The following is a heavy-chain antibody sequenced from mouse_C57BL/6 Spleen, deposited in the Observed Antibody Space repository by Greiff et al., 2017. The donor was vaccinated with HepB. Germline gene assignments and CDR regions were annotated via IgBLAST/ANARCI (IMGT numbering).Heavy chain of an antibody. J-gene: IGHJ4*01. D-gene: IGHD2-1*01. Sequence: QVQLKESGPGLVQPSQSLSITCTVSGFSLTSYGVHWVRQSPGKGLEWLGVIWRGGSTDYNAAFMSRLSITKDNSKSQVFFKMNSLQADDTAIYYCAKSSGNYEGAMDYWGQGTSVTVSS. V-gene: IGHV2-5*01. CDR3: AKSSGNYEGAMDY. CDR1: GFSLTSYG. CDR2: IWRGGST.